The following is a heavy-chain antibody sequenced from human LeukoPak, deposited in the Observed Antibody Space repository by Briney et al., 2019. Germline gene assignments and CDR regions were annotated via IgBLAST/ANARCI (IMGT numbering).Heavy chain of an antibody. CDR3: ARDGTWGSGRFHYYMDV. Sequence: GASVKVSCKASGYTFKDYYLHWVRQAPGQGLEWMGWINPNSGGTNSAQNFQGRVTMTRDRSISTVYMELTRLTSDDTAVYYCARDGTWGSGRFHYYMDVWGTGTTVTVS. V-gene: IGHV1-2*02. CDR2: INPNSGGT. J-gene: IGHJ6*03. D-gene: IGHD3-16*01. CDR1: GYTFKDYY.